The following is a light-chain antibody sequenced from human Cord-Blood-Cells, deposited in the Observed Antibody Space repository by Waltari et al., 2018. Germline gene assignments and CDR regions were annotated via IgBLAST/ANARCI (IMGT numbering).Light chain of an antibody. CDR2: YDS. V-gene: IGLV3-21*04. CDR3: QVWDSSSDHPV. Sequence: SYVLPQPPSVSVAPGKMARITCGGNNIGSKRGHWYQQKPGQAPVLGIYYDSDRPSGIPERFSGSNSGNTATLTISRVEAGDEADYYCQVWDSSSDHPVFGGGTKLTVL. CDR1: NIGSKR. J-gene: IGLJ2*01.